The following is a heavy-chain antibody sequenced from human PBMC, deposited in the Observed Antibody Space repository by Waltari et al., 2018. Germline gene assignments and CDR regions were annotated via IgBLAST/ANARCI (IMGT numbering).Heavy chain of an antibody. D-gene: IGHD5-12*01. J-gene: IGHJ5*02. V-gene: IGHV1-46*01. CDR3: ARAESGYDIWFDP. CDR1: GYPFTSYY. Sequence: QVQLVQSGAEVKKPVASVKVSCKASGYPFTSYYMHWVRQAPGQGLEWMGIINPSGGSTSYAQKFQGRVTMTRDTSTSTVYMELSSLRSEDTAVYYCARAESGYDIWFDPWGQGTLVTVSS. CDR2: INPSGGST.